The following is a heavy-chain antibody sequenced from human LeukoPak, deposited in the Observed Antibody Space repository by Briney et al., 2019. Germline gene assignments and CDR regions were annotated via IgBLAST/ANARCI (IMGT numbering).Heavy chain of an antibody. CDR3: VAPPYCSGGSCAPYFDY. J-gene: IGHJ4*02. D-gene: IGHD2-15*01. CDR1: GFTFSSYA. CDR2: ISGSGGST. V-gene: IGHV3-23*01. Sequence: PGGSLRLSCAASGFTFSSYAMSWVRQAPGKGLEWVSAISGSGGSTYYADSVKGRFTISRDNSKNTLYLQMNSLRAEDTAVYYCVAPPYCSGGSCAPYFDYWGQGTLDTVSS.